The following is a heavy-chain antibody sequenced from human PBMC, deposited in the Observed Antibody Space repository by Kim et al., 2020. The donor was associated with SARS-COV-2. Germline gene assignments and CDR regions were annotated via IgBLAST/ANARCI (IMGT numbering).Heavy chain of an antibody. CDR2: ISWNSGTI. J-gene: IGHJ4*02. CDR3: AKVSEGLGGLLY. CDR1: GFTFDDYA. D-gene: IGHD3-10*01. V-gene: IGHV3-9*01. Sequence: GGSLRLSCAASGFTFDDYAMHWVRQAPGKGLEWVSGISWNSGTIGYADSVKGRFTISRDNAKNSLYLQMNSLRAEDTALYYCAKVSEGLGGLLYWGQGTL.